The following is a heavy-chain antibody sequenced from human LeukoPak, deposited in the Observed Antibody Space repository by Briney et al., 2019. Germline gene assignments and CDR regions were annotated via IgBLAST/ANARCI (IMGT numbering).Heavy chain of an antibody. J-gene: IGHJ4*02. V-gene: IGHV3-21*04. CDR2: ISSSSSYM. CDR1: GFTFSSYS. CDR3: AREYSSGWYANY. Sequence: PGGSLRLSCAASGFTFSSYSMNWVRQAPGKGLEWVSSISSSSSYMYYADSVKGRFTISRDNAKNSLYLQMNSLRAEDTVVYYCAREYSSGWYANYWGQGTLVTVSS. D-gene: IGHD6-19*01.